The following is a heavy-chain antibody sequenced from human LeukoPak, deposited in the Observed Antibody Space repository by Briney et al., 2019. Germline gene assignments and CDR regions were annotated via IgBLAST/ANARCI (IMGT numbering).Heavy chain of an antibody. CDR2: IKQDGSEK. CDR3: ANFGGYGSP. V-gene: IGHV3-7*01. D-gene: IGHD5-12*01. J-gene: IGHJ5*02. CDR1: GFTFSSYR. Sequence: GGSLRLSCAASGFTFSSYRMNWVRQAPGKGLEWVANIKQDGSEKYYVDSVRGRFTISRDNAKNSLFLQMNSLRAEDTAVYYCANFGGYGSPWGQGTLVSVSS.